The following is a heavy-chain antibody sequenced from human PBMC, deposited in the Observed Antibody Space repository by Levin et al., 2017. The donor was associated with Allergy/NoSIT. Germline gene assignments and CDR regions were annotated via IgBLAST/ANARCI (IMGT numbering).Heavy chain of an antibody. J-gene: IGHJ3*02. CDR2: ISYDGSNK. CDR1: GFTFITYG. CDR3: AGADTKLAFHI. V-gene: IGHV3-30*03. D-gene: IGHD5-18*01. Sequence: GGSLRLSCAASGFTFITYGMHWVRQAPGKGLEWVAIISYDGSNKYYADSVTGRFTISRDNSKNTLYLQMNSLTAEDTAVYYCAGADTKLAFHIWGQGTMVTVSS.